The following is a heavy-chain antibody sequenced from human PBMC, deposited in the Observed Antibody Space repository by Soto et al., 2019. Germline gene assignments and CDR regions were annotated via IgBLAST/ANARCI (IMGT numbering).Heavy chain of an antibody. J-gene: IGHJ6*02. Sequence: PSQTLSLTCAISGDSVSSNSAAWNWIRQSPSRGLEWLGRTYYRSKWYNDYAVSVKSRITINPDTSKNQFSLQLNSVTPEDTAVYYWARAPGSYYDFWSGYYYYYGMDVWGQGTTVTVSS. V-gene: IGHV6-1*01. CDR3: ARAPGSYYDFWSGYYYYYGMDV. CDR2: TYYRSKWYN. D-gene: IGHD3-3*01. CDR1: GDSVSSNSAA.